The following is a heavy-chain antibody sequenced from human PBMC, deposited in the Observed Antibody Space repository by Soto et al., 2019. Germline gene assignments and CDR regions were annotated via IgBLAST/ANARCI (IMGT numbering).Heavy chain of an antibody. V-gene: IGHV3-23*01. CDR1: GFTFSNSL. D-gene: IGHD2-15*01. CDR3: AKGRVSGGPYSYFDY. Sequence: GGSLRLSCAASGFTFSNSLMSWVRQAPGKGLEWISAIDTGGGATNYADAAKGRFTISRDNSKDTLHLQMNSLRAEDTAIYYCAKGRVSGGPYSYFDYWGQGTLVTVSS. CDR2: IDTGGGAT. J-gene: IGHJ4*02.